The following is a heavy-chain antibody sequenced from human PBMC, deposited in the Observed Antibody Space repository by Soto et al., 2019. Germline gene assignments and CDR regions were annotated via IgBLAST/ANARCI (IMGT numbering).Heavy chain of an antibody. D-gene: IGHD6-19*01. CDR3: ARTDKYNSQSSGWANRFDY. V-gene: IGHV3-53*01. J-gene: IGHJ4*02. CDR2: FTSGGST. Sequence: GGSLRLSCAVSGFTVSSKYMSWVRQAPGKGLEWVSTFTSGGSTYYRDTVKGRFTISRDNSKNTLYLQMNSLRAEDTAVYYCARTDKYNSQSSGWANRFDYWGQGTLVTVSS. CDR1: GFTVSSKY.